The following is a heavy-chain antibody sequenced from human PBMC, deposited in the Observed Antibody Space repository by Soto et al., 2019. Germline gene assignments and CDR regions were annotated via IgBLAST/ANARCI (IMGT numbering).Heavy chain of an antibody. CDR2: ISGSGVST. J-gene: IGHJ4*02. CDR1: GFTFSSYS. CDR3: ANVAARITIFGVVS. V-gene: IGHV3-23*01. D-gene: IGHD3-3*01. Sequence: GGSLRLSCAACGFTFSSYSISWVRQAPGKGLEWVSAISGSGVSTYYADSVKGRFTISRDNSKNTLYLQMNSLRAEDTAVYYCANVAARITIFGVVSWGQGTLVTVSS.